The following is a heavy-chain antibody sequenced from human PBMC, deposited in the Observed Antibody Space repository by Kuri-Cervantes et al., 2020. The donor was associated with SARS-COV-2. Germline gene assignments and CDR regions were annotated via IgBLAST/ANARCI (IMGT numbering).Heavy chain of an antibody. CDR2: ISGSGGST. J-gene: IGHJ4*01. V-gene: IGHV3-48*03. D-gene: IGHD6-6*01. CDR3: ARVRMVGSSSVPYYFDV. Sequence: GESLKISCAASGFTISSYEMNWVRQAPGKGLEWVSAISGSGGSTYYADSVKGRFTISRDNAKNSLYLQMNSLRAEDTAVYYCARVRMVGSSSVPYYFDVWGQGTLVTVSS. CDR1: GFTISSYE.